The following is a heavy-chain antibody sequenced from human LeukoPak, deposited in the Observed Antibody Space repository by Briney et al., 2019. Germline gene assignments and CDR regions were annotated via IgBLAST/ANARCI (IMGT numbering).Heavy chain of an antibody. CDR3: ARSTAVAGEYYFDY. CDR2: ISSSGSTI. CDR1: VFTFSSYE. Sequence: GGSLRLSCAASVFTFSSYEMNWVRQAPGKGLEWVSYISSSGSTIYYADSVKGRFTISRDNAKNSLYLQMNSLRAEDTAVYYCARSTAVAGEYYFDYWGQGTLVTVSS. V-gene: IGHV3-48*03. D-gene: IGHD6-19*01. J-gene: IGHJ4*02.